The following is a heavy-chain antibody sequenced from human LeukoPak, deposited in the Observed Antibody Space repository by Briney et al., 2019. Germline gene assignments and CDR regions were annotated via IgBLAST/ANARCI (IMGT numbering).Heavy chain of an antibody. CDR1: GCTFSSYA. D-gene: IGHD3-22*01. J-gene: IGHJ4*02. CDR3: ARHYYDTSGYLYYFDY. CDR2: IIPIFGIA. V-gene: IGHV1-69*04. Sequence: SVKVSCKASGCTFSSYAISWVRQAPGQGLEWMGRIIPIFGIANYAQKFQGRVTITADKSTSTTYMELSSLRSEDTAVYYCARHYYDTSGYLYYFDYWGQGTLVTVSS.